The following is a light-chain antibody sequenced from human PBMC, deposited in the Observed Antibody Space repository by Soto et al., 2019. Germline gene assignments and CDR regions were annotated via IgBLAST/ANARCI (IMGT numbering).Light chain of an antibody. CDR2: GAS. Sequence: DIQMTQSPSSLSASVGDRVTITCRASQDISNYLAWYQQKPGTVPKVLIYGASTLQSGVPSRFSGSGSGTDFTLTISSLQPEDVATYYCQKSNSAPFTFGPGTKVDIK. CDR3: QKSNSAPFT. CDR1: QDISNY. J-gene: IGKJ3*01. V-gene: IGKV1-27*01.